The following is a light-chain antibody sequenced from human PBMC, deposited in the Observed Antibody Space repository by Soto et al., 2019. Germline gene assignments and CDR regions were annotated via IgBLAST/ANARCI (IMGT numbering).Light chain of an antibody. V-gene: IGKV3-15*01. J-gene: IGKJ3*01. CDR3: QQSYSTPGT. Sequence: EIVMTQSPATLSVSPGERATLSCRASQSVSSNLAWYQQKPGQAPRLLIYGASTRATGIPARFSGSGSGTEFTLTISSLQSEDFAVYYCQQSYSTPGTFGPGTKVDIK. CDR2: GAS. CDR1: QSVSSN.